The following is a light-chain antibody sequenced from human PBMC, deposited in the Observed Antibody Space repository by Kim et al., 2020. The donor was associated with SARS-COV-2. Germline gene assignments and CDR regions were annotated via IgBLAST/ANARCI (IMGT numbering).Light chain of an antibody. CDR2: GAS. Sequence: LTPGERATLSCRASQSVRNNYLAWYQQKPGQAPRLLIFGASSRAIGSPDRFSGSGSGTDFTLTISRLEPEDFAVYYCHQYDNLPHTFGQGTKLEI. CDR1: QSVRNNY. V-gene: IGKV3-20*01. CDR3: HQYDNLPHT. J-gene: IGKJ2*01.